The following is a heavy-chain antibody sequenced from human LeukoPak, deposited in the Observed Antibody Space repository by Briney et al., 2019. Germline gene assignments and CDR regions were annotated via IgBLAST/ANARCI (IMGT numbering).Heavy chain of an antibody. CDR2: IWYDGSKS. CDR1: GFIFSSYG. CDR3: ASMTTVTLDDAFDI. D-gene: IGHD4-17*01. V-gene: IGHV3-33*01. J-gene: IGHJ3*02. Sequence: PGRSLRLSCAASGFIFSSYGMHWVRQAPAKGLEWVALIWYDGSKSYHADSVKGRFTISRDNSKNTLYLQMNSLRAEDTAVYYCASMTTVTLDDAFDIWGQGTMVTVSS.